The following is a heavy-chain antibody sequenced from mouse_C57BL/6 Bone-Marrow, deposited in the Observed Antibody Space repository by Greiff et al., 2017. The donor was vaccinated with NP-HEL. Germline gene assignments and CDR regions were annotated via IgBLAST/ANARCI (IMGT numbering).Heavy chain of an antibody. CDR3: AISYYYGSSYRAMDY. Sequence: EVQLQQSGPGLVKPSQSLSLTCSVTGYSITSGYYWNWIRQFPGNKLEWMGYISYDGSNNYNPSLNNRISITRAPSKNQFFLKLNSVTTEDTATYYCAISYYYGSSYRAMDYWGQGTSVTVSS. CDR2: ISYDGSN. D-gene: IGHD1-1*01. CDR1: GYSITSGYY. V-gene: IGHV3-6*01. J-gene: IGHJ4*01.